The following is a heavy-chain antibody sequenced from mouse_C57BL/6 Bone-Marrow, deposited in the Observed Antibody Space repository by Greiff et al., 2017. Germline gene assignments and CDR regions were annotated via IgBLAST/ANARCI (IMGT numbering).Heavy chain of an antibody. Sequence: QVQLQQPGAELVMPGASVKLSCKASGYTFTSYWMHWVKQRPGQGLEWIGEIDPSDSYTNYNQKFKGKSTLTVDQSSSTAYMQLSSLTSEDSAVYYCARRGGSTVVAHFDVWGTGTTVTVSS. CDR1: GYTFTSYW. V-gene: IGHV1-69*01. CDR3: ARRGGSTVVAHFDV. CDR2: IDPSDSYT. D-gene: IGHD1-1*01. J-gene: IGHJ1*03.